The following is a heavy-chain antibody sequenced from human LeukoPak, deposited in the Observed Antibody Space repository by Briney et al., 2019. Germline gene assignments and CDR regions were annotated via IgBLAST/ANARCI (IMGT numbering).Heavy chain of an antibody. CDR2: IIPILGIA. D-gene: IGHD5-24*01. J-gene: IGHJ4*02. CDR3: ATQQEMATLNFDY. Sequence: SVKVSCKASRGTFSSYAISWVRQAPGQGLEWMGRIIPILGIANYAQKFQGRVTITADKSTSTAYMELSSLRSEDTAVYYCATQQEMATLNFDYWGQGTLVTVSS. CDR1: RGTFSSYA. V-gene: IGHV1-69*04.